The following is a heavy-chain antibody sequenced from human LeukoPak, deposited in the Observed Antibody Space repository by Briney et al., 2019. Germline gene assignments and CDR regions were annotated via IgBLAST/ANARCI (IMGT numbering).Heavy chain of an antibody. J-gene: IGHJ4*02. D-gene: IGHD2-2*01. CDR2: VDGGGGGT. CDR3: AKDLEGYCSSTSCSDY. CDR1: GFTLSSYA. V-gene: IGHV3-23*01. Sequence: GGSLRLSCAASGFTLSSYAMTWVRQAPGRGLEWVSSVDGGGGGTYYADSVKGRFTISRDNSKNTLYLQMNSLRAEDTAVYYCAKDLEGYCSSTSCSDYWGQGTLVTVSS.